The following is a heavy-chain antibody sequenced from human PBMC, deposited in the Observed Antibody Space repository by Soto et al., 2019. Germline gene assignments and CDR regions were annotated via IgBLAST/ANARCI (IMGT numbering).Heavy chain of an antibody. J-gene: IGHJ4*02. CDR2: IYHSGST. Sequence: SETLSLTCAVSGGSISSGGYSWSWIRQPPGKGLEWIGYIYHSGSTYYNPSLKSRVTISVDRSKNQFSLKLSSVTAADTAVYYCASSLEEVLDYWGQGTLVTVSS. V-gene: IGHV4-30-2*01. CDR1: GGSISSGGYS. CDR3: ASSLEEVLDY.